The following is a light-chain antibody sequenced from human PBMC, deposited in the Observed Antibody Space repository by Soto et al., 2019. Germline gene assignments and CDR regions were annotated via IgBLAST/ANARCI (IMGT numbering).Light chain of an antibody. CDR3: PQSSMDRII. Sequence: DPRMPESPSTRAASLGARVTISCRASQTISKWLAWYQQKQGKAPKXXXYDASSLESGVPSRFSGSGGGTDCTLSISSVQTEDVSTYVSPQSSMDRIICGHGTRLEIK. V-gene: IGKV1-5*01. J-gene: IGKJ5*01. CDR2: DAS. CDR1: QTISKW.